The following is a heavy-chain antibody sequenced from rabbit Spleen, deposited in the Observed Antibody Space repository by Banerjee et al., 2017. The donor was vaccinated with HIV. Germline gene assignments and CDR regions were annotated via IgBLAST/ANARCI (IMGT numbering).Heavy chain of an antibody. CDR1: GFSFSSNW. CDR2: IDTNDGDT. V-gene: IGHV1S45*01. Sequence: LEESGGGLVKPGGTLTLTCTVSGFSFSSNWICWVRQAPGKGLEWIACIDTNDGDTDYANWPKGRFTISKTSSTTVTLQMTSLTAADTATYFCARGATGSGYGSNLWGQGTLVTVS. D-gene: IGHD8-1*01. CDR3: ARGATGSGYGSNL. J-gene: IGHJ4*01.